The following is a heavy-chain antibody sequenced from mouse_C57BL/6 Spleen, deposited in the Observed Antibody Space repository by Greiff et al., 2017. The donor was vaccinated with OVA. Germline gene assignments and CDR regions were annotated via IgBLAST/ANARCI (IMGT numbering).Heavy chain of an antibody. Sequence: QVHVKQSGAELAKPGASVKLSCKASGYTFTSYWMHWVKQRPGQGLEWIGYINPSSGYTKYNQKFKDKATLTVDKSSSTAYMQRSSLTDEDAAVYYCAREVSSDYYDYWGQGTTLTVSS. CDR1: GYTFTSYW. J-gene: IGHJ2*01. V-gene: IGHV1-7*01. CDR3: AREVSSDYYDY. CDR2: INPSSGYT.